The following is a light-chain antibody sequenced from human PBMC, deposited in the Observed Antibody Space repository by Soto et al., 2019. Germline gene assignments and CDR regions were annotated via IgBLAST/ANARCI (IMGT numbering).Light chain of an antibody. V-gene: IGKV3-20*01. CDR2: GAS. Sequence: EIVLTQSPGTLSLSPGERATLSCRASQSVSSSYLAWYQQKPGQAPRLLIYGASSRATGIADRFSGSGSGTDFTLTINRLEPEDFVVYYCRQYGSSPLFTFGPGTKVDIK. CDR3: RQYGSSPLFT. CDR1: QSVSSSY. J-gene: IGKJ3*01.